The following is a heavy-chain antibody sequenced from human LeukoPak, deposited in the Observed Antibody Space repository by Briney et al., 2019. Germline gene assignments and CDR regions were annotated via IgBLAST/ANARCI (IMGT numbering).Heavy chain of an antibody. J-gene: IGHJ4*02. CDR3: AKGWSDEETDDY. CDR1: GFTFSSYG. Sequence: QTGGSLRLSCAASGFTFSSYGMHWVRQAPGKGLEWVAFIRYDGSNKYYADSVKGRFTISRDNSKNTLYLQMNSLRAEDTAVYYCAKGWSDEETDDYWGQGTLVTVSS. D-gene: IGHD1-1*01. CDR2: IRYDGSNK. V-gene: IGHV3-30*02.